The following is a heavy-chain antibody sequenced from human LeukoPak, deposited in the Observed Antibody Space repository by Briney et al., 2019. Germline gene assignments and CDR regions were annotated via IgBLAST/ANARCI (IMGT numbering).Heavy chain of an antibody. CDR2: ISSNGGST. CDR1: GFTFSSYA. V-gene: IGHV3-64*01. Sequence: GGSLRLSCAASGFTFSSYAMHWVRQAPGEGLEYVSAISSNGGSTYYANSVKGRFTISRDNSKNMLYLQMGSLRAEDMAVYYCARAGDSSGYYYFDYWGQGTLVTVSS. J-gene: IGHJ4*02. CDR3: ARAGDSSGYYYFDY. D-gene: IGHD3-22*01.